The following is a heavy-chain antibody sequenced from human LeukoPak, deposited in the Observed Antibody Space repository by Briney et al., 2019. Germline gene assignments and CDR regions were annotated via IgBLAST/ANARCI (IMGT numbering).Heavy chain of an antibody. D-gene: IGHD3-3*01. J-gene: IGHJ4*02. Sequence: GGSLRLSCAASGFTFSSYATSWVRQAPGKGLEWVSAISGSGGSTYYADSVKGRFTISRDNSKNTLYLQMNSLRAEDTAVYYCAKGDYDFWSGPLDYWGQGTLVAVSS. CDR3: AKGDYDFWSGPLDY. V-gene: IGHV3-23*01. CDR2: ISGSGGST. CDR1: GFTFSSYA.